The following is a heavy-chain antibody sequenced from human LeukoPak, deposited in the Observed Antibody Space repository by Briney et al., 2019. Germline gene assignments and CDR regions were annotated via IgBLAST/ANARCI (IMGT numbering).Heavy chain of an antibody. CDR1: GFTFSSYS. Sequence: GGSLRLSCAASGFTFSSYSMNWVRQAPGKGLEWVSSISSSSSYTYYADSVKGRFTISRDNAKNSLYLQMNSLRAEDTAVYYCAQGVFLWSPDYWGQGTLVTVSS. D-gene: IGHD2/OR15-2a*01. V-gene: IGHV3-21*01. J-gene: IGHJ4*02. CDR2: ISSSSSYT. CDR3: AQGVFLWSPDY.